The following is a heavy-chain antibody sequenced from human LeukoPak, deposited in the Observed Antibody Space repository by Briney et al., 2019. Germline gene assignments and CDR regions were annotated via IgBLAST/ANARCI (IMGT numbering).Heavy chain of an antibody. CDR1: GGSFSGYY. D-gene: IGHD3-9*01. Sequence: SETLSLTCAVYGGSFSGYYWSWIRQPPGKGLEWIGEINHSGSTNYNPSLKSRVTISVDTSKNQFSLKLSSVTAADTAVYYCARFTTGYYILDYWGQGTLVTVSS. CDR2: INHSGST. CDR3: ARFTTGYYILDY. J-gene: IGHJ4*02. V-gene: IGHV4-34*01.